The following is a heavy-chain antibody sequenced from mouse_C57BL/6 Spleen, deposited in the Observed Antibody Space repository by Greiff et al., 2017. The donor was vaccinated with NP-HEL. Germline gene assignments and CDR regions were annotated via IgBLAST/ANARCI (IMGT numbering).Heavy chain of an antibody. CDR3: ATTAQATSY. V-gene: IGHV1-69*01. J-gene: IGHJ3*01. CDR2: IDPSDSYT. Sequence: VQLQQPGAELVMPGASVKLSCKASGYTFTSYWMHWVKQRPGQGLEWIGEIDPSDSYTNYNQKFKGKSTLTVDKSSSTAYMQLSSLTSEDSAVYYCATTAQATSYWGQGTLVTVSA. D-gene: IGHD3-2*02. CDR1: GYTFTSYW.